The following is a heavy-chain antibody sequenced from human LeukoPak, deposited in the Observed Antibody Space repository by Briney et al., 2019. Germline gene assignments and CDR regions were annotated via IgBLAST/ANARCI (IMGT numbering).Heavy chain of an antibody. CDR3: ARVPAAIHPNWFDP. V-gene: IGHV4-59*10. J-gene: IGHJ5*02. D-gene: IGHD2-2*01. CDR2: IYTSGST. Sequence: SETLSLTCAVYGGSFSGYYWSWIRQPAGKGLEWIGRIYTSGSTNYNPSLKSRVTISVDASKNQFPLKLSSVTAADTAVYYCARVPAAIHPNWFDPWGQGTLVTVSS. CDR1: GGSFSGYY.